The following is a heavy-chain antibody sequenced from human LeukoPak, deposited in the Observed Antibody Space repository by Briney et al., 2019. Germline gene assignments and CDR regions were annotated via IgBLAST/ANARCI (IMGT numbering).Heavy chain of an antibody. J-gene: IGHJ6*03. CDR1: GGSISSYY. Sequence: PSETLSLTCTVSGGSISSYYWSWIRQPPGKGLEWIGYIYYSGSTNYNPSLKSRVTISVDTSKNQFSLKLSSVTAADKAVYYCAREGYSYGYASINYYYYMDVWGKGTTVTVSS. V-gene: IGHV4-59*01. CDR3: AREGYSYGYASINYYYYMDV. D-gene: IGHD5-18*01. CDR2: IYYSGST.